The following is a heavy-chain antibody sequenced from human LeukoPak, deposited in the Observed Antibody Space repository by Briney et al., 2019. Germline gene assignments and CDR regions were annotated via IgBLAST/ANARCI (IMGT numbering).Heavy chain of an antibody. CDR2: IYYSGST. D-gene: IGHD5-18*01. J-gene: IGHJ6*02. V-gene: IGHV4-59*01. CDR1: GGSISSYY. CDR3: ARDPPTATYGMDV. Sequence: SETLSLTCTVSGGSISSYYWSWIRQPPGKGLEWIGYIYYSGSTNYNPSLKSRVTISVDTSRNQFSLKLSSVTAADTAVYYCARDPPTATYGMDVWGQGTTVTVSS.